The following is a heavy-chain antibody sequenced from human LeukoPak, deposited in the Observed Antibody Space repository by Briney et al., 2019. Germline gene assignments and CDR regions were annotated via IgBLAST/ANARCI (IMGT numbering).Heavy chain of an antibody. CDR3: ARDIRGSSPLYLRYYYYMDV. Sequence: GGSLRLSCAASGFTFSSYWMSWVRQAPGKGLEWVANIKQDESEKYYVDSVKGRFTISRDNAKNSLYLQMNSLRAEDTAVYYCARDIRGSSPLYLRYYYYMDVWGKGTTVTISS. CDR1: GFTFSSYW. CDR2: IKQDESEK. V-gene: IGHV3-7*01. J-gene: IGHJ6*03. D-gene: IGHD6-13*01.